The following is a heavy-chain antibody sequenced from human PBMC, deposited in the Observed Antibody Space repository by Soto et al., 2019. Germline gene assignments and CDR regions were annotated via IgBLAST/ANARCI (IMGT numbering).Heavy chain of an antibody. CDR3: ANDPGRYYYDTSGSYDGGFFDP. D-gene: IGHD3-22*01. CDR1: GFTFSSYA. J-gene: IGHJ5*02. CDR2: ISGSGGST. Sequence: GGSLRLSCAASGFTFSSYAMSWVRQAPGKGLEWASAISGSGGSTYYADSVTGRFTISRDNSKNTRYLQMNSLRAEDTAVYYCANDPGRYYYDTSGSYDGGFFDPWGQGTLVTAS. V-gene: IGHV3-23*01.